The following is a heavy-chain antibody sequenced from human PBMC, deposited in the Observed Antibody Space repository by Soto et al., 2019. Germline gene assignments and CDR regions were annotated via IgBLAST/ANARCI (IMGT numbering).Heavy chain of an antibody. CDR1: GFTFMRLG. V-gene: IGHV3-30*18. J-gene: IGHJ5*02. D-gene: IGHD3-10*02. CDR3: AKDGCPDRICYVRDHWFDP. Sequence: LRRSCAASGFTFMRLGMHWVRHAPGKGLEWVALISYDGGNQYYGDSARGRFTITRDNSTNTVFLQMNSLREEDTAVYYCAKDGCPDRICYVRDHWFDPWGQGAQVTVSS. CDR2: ISYDGGNQ.